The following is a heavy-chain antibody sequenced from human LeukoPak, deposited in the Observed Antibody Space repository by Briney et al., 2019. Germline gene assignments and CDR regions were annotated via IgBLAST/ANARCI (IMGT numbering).Heavy chain of an antibody. CDR3: ARAPSRIVGATTRVS. CDR2: INPNSGGT. Sequence: ASVKVSCKASGYTFTGYYMHWVRQAPGQGVEWMGWINPNSGGTNYAQKFQGRVTMTRDTSISTAYMELSRLRSDDTAVYYCARAPSRIVGATTRVSWGQGTLVTVSS. V-gene: IGHV1-2*02. J-gene: IGHJ5*02. D-gene: IGHD1-26*01. CDR1: GYTFTGYY.